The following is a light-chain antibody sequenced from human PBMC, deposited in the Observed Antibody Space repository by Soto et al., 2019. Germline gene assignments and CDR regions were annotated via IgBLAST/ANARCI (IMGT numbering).Light chain of an antibody. J-gene: IGLJ2*01. Sequence: QSVLTQPPSVAGAPEQKVTISCSGRSSNIGNNYVSWYQQLPGTAPKLLIDDNNKRPSGIPDRFSGSKSGTSGTLDITGLQTGNEADYDCATWDGSLPAEVFGGGTKLTVL. CDR2: DNN. CDR3: ATWDGSLPAEV. V-gene: IGLV1-51*01. CDR1: SSNIGNNY.